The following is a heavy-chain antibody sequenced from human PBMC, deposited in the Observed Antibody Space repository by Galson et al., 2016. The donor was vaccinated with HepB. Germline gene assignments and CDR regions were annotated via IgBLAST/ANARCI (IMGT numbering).Heavy chain of an antibody. D-gene: IGHD6-19*01. Sequence: PALVKPTQTLTLTCDVSGFSLSTSGMAVAWIRQPPGKALERFAHISWDDEKRYRPSLKSRITLTRDTYKNQVVLNMTNMDPADTATYYCAHYRSGWFSTGPDAFDTWGQGTMVTVSS. J-gene: IGHJ3*02. V-gene: IGHV2-5*02. CDR1: GFSLSTSGMA. CDR2: ISWDDEK. CDR3: AHYRSGWFSTGPDAFDT.